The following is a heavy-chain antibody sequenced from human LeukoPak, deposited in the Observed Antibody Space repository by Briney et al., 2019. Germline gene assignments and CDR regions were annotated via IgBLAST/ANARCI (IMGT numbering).Heavy chain of an antibody. CDR2: ISGSGGST. D-gene: IGHD6-19*01. CDR3: AKSQGSSGWYNYYYGMDV. CDR1: GFTFSSYA. V-gene: IGHV3-23*01. J-gene: IGHJ6*02. Sequence: GGSLRLSCAASGFTFSSYAMSWVRQAPGKGLEWVSAISGSGGSTYYADSVKGRFTIPRDSSKNTLYLQMNSLRAEDTAVYYCAKSQGSSGWYNYYYGMDVWGQGTTVTVSS.